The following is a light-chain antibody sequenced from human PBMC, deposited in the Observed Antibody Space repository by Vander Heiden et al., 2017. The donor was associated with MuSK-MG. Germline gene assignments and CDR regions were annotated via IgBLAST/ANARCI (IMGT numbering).Light chain of an antibody. CDR1: QSVSSY. CDR3: QQRSNWPRT. V-gene: IGKV3-11*01. Sequence: VLTQSPATLSLSPGVSATLSCRASQSVSSYLAWYQQKPGQAPRLLIYDASNRATGIPARFSGSGSGTDFTLTISRLEPEDFAVYYCQQRSNWPRTFGQGTKVEIK. CDR2: DAS. J-gene: IGKJ1*01.